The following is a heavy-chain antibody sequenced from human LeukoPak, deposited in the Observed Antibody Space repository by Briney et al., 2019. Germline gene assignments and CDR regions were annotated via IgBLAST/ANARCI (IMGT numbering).Heavy chain of an antibody. V-gene: IGHV1-2*02. D-gene: IGHD1-26*01. CDR1: GYTFTGYY. CDR3: ARESSGSYYYGMDV. J-gene: IGHJ6*02. Sequence: GASVTVSFTASGYTFTGYYMHWVRHAPGQGLEWMGWINPNSGGTNYAQKLQGRVTMTRDTSISTAYMELSRLRSDDTAVYYCARESSGSYYYGMDVWGQGTTVTVSS. CDR2: INPNSGGT.